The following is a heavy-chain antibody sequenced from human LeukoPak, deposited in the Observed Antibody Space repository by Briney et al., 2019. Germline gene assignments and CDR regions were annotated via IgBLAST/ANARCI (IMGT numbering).Heavy chain of an antibody. Sequence: ASVKVPCKASGYTFTNHYMHWVRQARGQGLEWMGWINPHSGDTNYAQKFQGRVTMTRNTSISTAYMELSRLRSDDTAVYYCARDIHVPRIREPYFDIWGEGTLVTVSS. V-gene: IGHV1-2*02. J-gene: IGHJ3*02. CDR1: GYTFTNHY. D-gene: IGHD1-14*01. CDR3: ARDIHVPRIREPYFDI. CDR2: INPHSGDT.